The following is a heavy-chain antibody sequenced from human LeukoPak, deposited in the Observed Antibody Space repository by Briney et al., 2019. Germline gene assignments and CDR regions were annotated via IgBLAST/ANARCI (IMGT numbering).Heavy chain of an antibody. CDR1: SGSISSYY. Sequence: SETLSLTCTVSSGSISSYYWSWIRQPPGKGLEWIGYIYYSGSTNYNPSLKSRVTISVGTSKNQFSLKLSSVTAADTAVYYCARGVAARHLDYWGQGTLVTVSS. CDR3: ARGVAARHLDY. V-gene: IGHV4-59*01. J-gene: IGHJ4*02. D-gene: IGHD6-6*01. CDR2: IYYSGST.